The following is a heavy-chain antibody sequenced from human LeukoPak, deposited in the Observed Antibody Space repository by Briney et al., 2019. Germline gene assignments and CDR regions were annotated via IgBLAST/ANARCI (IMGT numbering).Heavy chain of an antibody. CDR3: AADQGYGDYDY. Sequence: SVKVSCKASGGTFSSYAISWVRQAPGQGLEWMGRIIPIFGTANYAQKFQGRVTITTDESTSTAYMELSSLRSEDTAVYYCAADQGYGDYDYWGQGTLVTVSS. J-gene: IGHJ4*02. V-gene: IGHV1-69*05. D-gene: IGHD4-17*01. CDR1: GGTFSSYA. CDR2: IIPIFGTA.